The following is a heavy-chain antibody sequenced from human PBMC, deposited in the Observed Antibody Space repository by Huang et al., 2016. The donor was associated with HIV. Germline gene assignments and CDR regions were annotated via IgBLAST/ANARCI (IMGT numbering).Heavy chain of an antibody. Sequence: QVQLVQSGPEVKKPGSSVKVSCKASGEALSAYAFNWVRQAPRHGLEWMGGIIPICGTAKYEQKFEGRLTITADESTNTGYRELSRLEFEDTAVYYGARDRGGWGTYRFTGNDYWGQGTLVTVSS. D-gene: IGHD3-16*02. CDR1: GEALSAYA. V-gene: IGHV1-69*13. J-gene: IGHJ4*02. CDR2: IIPICGTA. CDR3: ARDRGGWGTYRFTGNDY.